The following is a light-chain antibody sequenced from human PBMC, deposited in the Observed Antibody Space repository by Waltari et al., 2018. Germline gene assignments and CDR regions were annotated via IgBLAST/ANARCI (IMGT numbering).Light chain of an antibody. Sequence: QSALTQPPSASGSPGQSVTISCTGTSTDVGVYNYVSWYQQLPGKAPQLMIYEVSKRPSGVPERFSGSKSGNTASLTVSGLQAEDEAYYYCSSYTGGNDVGFGGGTKLTVL. J-gene: IGLJ2*01. CDR3: SSYTGGNDVG. CDR1: STDVGVYNY. CDR2: EVS. V-gene: IGLV2-8*01.